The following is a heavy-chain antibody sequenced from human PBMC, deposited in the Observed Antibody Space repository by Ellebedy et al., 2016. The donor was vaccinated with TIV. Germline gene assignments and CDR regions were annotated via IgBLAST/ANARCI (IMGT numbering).Heavy chain of an antibody. CDR1: RFTFSNYW. D-gene: IGHD2-21*02. Sequence: GESLKISCAASRFTFSNYWMHWVRQAPGKGPVWVSRINIDGSSTSYADSVKGRFTISRDNAKNTLYLQMNSLRAEDTAVYYCARESTYCGADCYSLSDHWGQGALVTV. J-gene: IGHJ5*02. CDR2: INIDGSST. CDR3: ARESTYCGADCYSLSDH. V-gene: IGHV3-74*01.